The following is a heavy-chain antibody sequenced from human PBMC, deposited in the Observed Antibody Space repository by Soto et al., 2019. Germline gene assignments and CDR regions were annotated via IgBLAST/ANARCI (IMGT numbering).Heavy chain of an antibody. D-gene: IGHD3-22*01. CDR2: IKQDGSEK. CDR3: ARDPPPLDYYDSSGYFQTRRGGRRYGMDV. J-gene: IGHJ6*02. Sequence: PGGSLRLSCAASGFTFSSYWMSWVRQAPGKGLEWVANIKQDGSEKYYVDSVKGRFTISRDNAKNSLYLQMNSMRAEDTAVYYCARDPPPLDYYDSSGYFQTRRGGRRYGMDVWGQGTTVTVSS. V-gene: IGHV3-7*01. CDR1: GFTFSSYW.